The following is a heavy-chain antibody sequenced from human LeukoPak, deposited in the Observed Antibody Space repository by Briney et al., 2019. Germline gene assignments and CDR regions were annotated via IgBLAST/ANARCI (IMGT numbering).Heavy chain of an antibody. Sequence: SGTLSLTCGVSGGSISTTNWWTWVRQPPGEGLEWIGEVHLSGRTHYNPSLESRVTMSVDMSENHISLRLTSVTAADAAVYYCAREGGPYRPLDYSGQGTLVTVSS. CDR2: VHLSGRT. CDR1: GGSISTTNW. CDR3: AREGGPYRPLDY. J-gene: IGHJ4*02. V-gene: IGHV4-4*02.